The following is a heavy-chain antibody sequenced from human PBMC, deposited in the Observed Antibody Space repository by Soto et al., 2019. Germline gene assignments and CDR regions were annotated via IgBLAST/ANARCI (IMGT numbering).Heavy chain of an antibody. J-gene: IGHJ4*02. V-gene: IGHV3-15*01. D-gene: IGHD4-17*01. CDR1: GFTFGNAW. Sequence: PGGSLRLSCAASGFTFGNAWMSWVRQSPGKGLEWVGRIKSKTDGGTTDYAAPVKGRFTISRDDSKNTLYLQMNSLKTEDTAVYYCTTDPYGTDFDYWGQGTLVTVSS. CDR3: TTDPYGTDFDY. CDR2: IKSKTDGGTT.